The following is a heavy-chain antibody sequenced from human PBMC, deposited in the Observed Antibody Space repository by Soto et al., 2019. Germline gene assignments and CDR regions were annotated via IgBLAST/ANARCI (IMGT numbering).Heavy chain of an antibody. V-gene: IGHV1-46*01. CDR2: TDPSGGHT. CDR1: GYTFTMHK. J-gene: IGHJ4*02. Sequence: QVQLVQSGSEMKKAGASVRVSCTASGYTFTMHKMHWVRQAPGQALEWMGLTDPSGGHTTYAQKFQGRVSMTGDTSTDTVYLELSSLRSEDTAVYYCARDAAFAFVVGATTIADFWGQGTLVTVSS. D-gene: IGHD1-26*01. CDR3: ARDAAFAFVVGATTIADF.